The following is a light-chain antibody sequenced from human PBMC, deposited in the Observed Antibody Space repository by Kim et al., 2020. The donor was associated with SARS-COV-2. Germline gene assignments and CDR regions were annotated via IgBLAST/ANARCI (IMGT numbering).Light chain of an antibody. Sequence: DIQMTQSPSTLSASVGDRVTITCRASQSISSHLAWYQQEPGRAPKLLIYNASTLESGVPSRFSGSGSGTEFTLSISSLQPDDFATFYCQQYNTSPWTFGQGTKVDIK. CDR3: QQYNTSPWT. J-gene: IGKJ1*01. CDR1: QSISSH. V-gene: IGKV1-5*03. CDR2: NAS.